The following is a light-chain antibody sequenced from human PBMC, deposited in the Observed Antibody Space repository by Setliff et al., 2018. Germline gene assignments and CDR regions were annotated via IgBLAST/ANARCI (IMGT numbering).Light chain of an antibody. CDR3: QSYDSRLRYV. CDR2: NND. V-gene: IGLV1-47*01. J-gene: IGLJ1*01. CDR1: NSNIGSNY. Sequence: QSVLTQPPSASGTPGQRIIISCSGSNSNIGSNYVYWYQHLPGTAPTLLIYNNDRWPSGVPGRFFGSKSGTSASLAISGLRSEDEADYFCQSYDSRLRYVFGSGTKVTVL.